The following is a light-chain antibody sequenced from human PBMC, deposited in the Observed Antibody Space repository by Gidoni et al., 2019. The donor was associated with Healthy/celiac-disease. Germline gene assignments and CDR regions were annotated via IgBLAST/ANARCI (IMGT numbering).Light chain of an antibody. V-gene: IGKV1-33*01. CDR3: QHHST. CDR1: QDSSNY. CDR2: DAS. Sequence: DIQMTQSPSSLSASVGDRVTITCQARQDSSNYLNWYQQKPGKAPKLLIYDASNLETGVPSRFSGSGSGTDFTFTISSLQPEDIATYYCQHHSTFGQGTKLEIK. J-gene: IGKJ2*02.